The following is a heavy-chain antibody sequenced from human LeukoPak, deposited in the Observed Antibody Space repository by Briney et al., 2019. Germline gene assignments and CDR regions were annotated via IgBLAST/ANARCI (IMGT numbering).Heavy chain of an antibody. CDR3: ARRTRGYSYGYNFDY. CDR1: GGSFSGYY. J-gene: IGHJ4*02. D-gene: IGHD5-18*01. V-gene: IGHV4-34*01. CDR2: INHSGST. Sequence: KASETLSLTCAVYGGSFSGYYWSWIRQPPGKGLEWIGEINHSGSTNYNPSLKSRVTISVDTSKNQFSLKLSSVTAADTAVYYCARRTRGYSYGYNFDYWGQGTLVTVSS.